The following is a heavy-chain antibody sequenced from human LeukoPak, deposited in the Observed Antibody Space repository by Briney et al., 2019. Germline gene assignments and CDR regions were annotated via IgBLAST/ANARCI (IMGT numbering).Heavy chain of an antibody. J-gene: IGHJ6*03. V-gene: IGHV3-9*01. CDR3: ARDVRDYGGNEDYYYYMDV. CDR1: GFSFDDYA. D-gene: IGHD4-23*01. Sequence: GGSLRLSCAVSGFSFDDYAMHWVRQVPGKGLEWVSGIRNSDNIGYADSVKGRFTTSRDNAKNSLYLQMNSLRAEDTAVYYCARDVRDYGGNEDYYYYMDVWGKGTTVTVSS. CDR2: IRNSDNI.